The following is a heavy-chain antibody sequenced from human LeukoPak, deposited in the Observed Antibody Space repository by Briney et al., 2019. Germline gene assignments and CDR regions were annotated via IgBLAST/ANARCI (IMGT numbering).Heavy chain of an antibody. J-gene: IGHJ5*02. Sequence: SQTLSLTCTVSGGSISSGSYYWSWIRQPAGKGLEWIGRIYTSGSTNYNPSLKSRVTISVDTSKNQFSLKLSSVTAADTAVYYCARREHLYGWSPPWGQEPLVT. D-gene: IGHD6-19*01. V-gene: IGHV4-61*02. CDR2: IYTSGST. CDR1: GGSISSGSYY. CDR3: ARREHLYGWSPP.